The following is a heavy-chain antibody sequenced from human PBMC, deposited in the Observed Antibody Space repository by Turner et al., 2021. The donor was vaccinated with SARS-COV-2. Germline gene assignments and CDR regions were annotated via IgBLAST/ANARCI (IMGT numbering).Heavy chain of an antibody. J-gene: IGHJ4*02. D-gene: IGHD2-15*01. CDR1: GFTFSNW. V-gene: IGHV3-7*04. CDR2: IKQDGSEK. CDR3: ARDPNSGASL. Sequence: EEQLVESGGGLVQPGGSLRLSCTASGFTFSNWMHWVRQAPGKGLEWVANIKQDGSEKYFVYSVKGRFTISRDNAKNSLYLQMNSLRAEDTAVYYCARDPNSGASLWGQGILVTVSS.